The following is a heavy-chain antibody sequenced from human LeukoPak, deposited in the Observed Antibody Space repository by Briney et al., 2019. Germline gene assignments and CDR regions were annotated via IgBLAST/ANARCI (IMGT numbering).Heavy chain of an antibody. D-gene: IGHD6-19*01. V-gene: IGHV4-39*01. CDR2: IYYSGST. CDR1: GGSISSSSYY. CDR3: ARASGWYVSVAFDI. Sequence: SETLSLTCTVSGGSISSSSYYWGWIRHPPGKGLEWIGSIYYSGSTYYNPSLKSRVTISVDTSKNQFSLKLSSVTAADTAVYYCARASGWYVSVAFDIWGQGTMVTVSS. J-gene: IGHJ3*02.